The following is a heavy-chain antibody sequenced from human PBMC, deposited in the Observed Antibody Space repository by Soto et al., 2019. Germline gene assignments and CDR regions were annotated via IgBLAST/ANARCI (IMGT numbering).Heavy chain of an antibody. D-gene: IGHD3-22*01. Sequence: QVQLVQSGAEVKKPGSSVKVSCKASGGTFSSYAISWVRQAPGQGLEWMGGIIPIFDTADYAQKFQGRVKITADEPTNTADMELSSLRSEDTAVYYCAGHSSGVPGYYYGMDVWGQGTTVTVSS. CDR1: GGTFSSYA. CDR2: IIPIFDTA. J-gene: IGHJ6*02. CDR3: AGHSSGVPGYYYGMDV. V-gene: IGHV1-69*12.